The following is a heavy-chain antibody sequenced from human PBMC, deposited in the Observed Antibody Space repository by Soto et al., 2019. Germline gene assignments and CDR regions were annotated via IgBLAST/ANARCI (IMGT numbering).Heavy chain of an antibody. CDR3: AREPAARPWYFDY. D-gene: IGHD6-6*01. Sequence: VQLVQSGAEVKTPGSSVKVSCRASGGTFSSFGFSWVRQAPGQGLEWMGGIIPTFGKPNYAQKFRGRLTIVADESTRTAYMELSSLGSEDTAVYYCAREPAARPWYFDYWGQGTLVTVSS. V-gene: IGHV1-69*01. CDR1: GGTFSSFG. J-gene: IGHJ4*02. CDR2: IIPTFGKP.